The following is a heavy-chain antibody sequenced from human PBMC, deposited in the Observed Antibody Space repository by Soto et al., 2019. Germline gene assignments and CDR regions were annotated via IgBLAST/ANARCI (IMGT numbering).Heavy chain of an antibody. CDR3: ARDRAYCGGDCYSYYYYYGMDV. D-gene: IGHD2-21*02. CDR1: GYTFTGYY. V-gene: IGHV1-2*02. J-gene: IGHJ6*02. Sequence: ASVKVSCKASGYTFTGYYMHWVRQAPGQGLEWMGWINPNSGGTNYAQKFQGRVTMTRDTSISTAYMELSRLRSDDTAVYYCARDRAYCGGDCYSYYYYYGMDVWGQGTTVTVSS. CDR2: INPNSGGT.